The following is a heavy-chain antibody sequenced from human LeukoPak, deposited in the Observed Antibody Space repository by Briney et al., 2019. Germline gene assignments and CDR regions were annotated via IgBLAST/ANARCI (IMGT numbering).Heavy chain of an antibody. D-gene: IGHD3-10*01. CDR1: GYTFTGYY. V-gene: IGHV1-2*02. Sequence: ATVKVSCKASGYTFTGYYMHWVRQAPGQGLEWMGWINPNSGGTNYAQKFQGRVTMTRDTSISTAYMELSKLRSDDTAVYYCARSRTGSGFLFDYWGQGTLVTVSS. J-gene: IGHJ4*02. CDR3: ARSRTGSGFLFDY. CDR2: INPNSGGT.